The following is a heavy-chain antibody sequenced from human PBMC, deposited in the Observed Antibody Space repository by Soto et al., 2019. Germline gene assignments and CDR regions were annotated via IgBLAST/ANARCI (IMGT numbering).Heavy chain of an antibody. V-gene: IGHV3-23*01. CDR1: GFTFSSYA. CDR2: ISGSGGST. Sequence: EVQLLESGGGLVQPGGSLRLSCAASGFTFSSYAMSWVRQAPGKGLEWVSAISGSGGSTYYADSVKGRFTISRDNSKNTLYLQMNSLRAEDTAVYYCVRHYYGSGSYYDFVYWGQGTLVTVSS. J-gene: IGHJ4*02. D-gene: IGHD3-10*01. CDR3: VRHYYGSGSYYDFVY.